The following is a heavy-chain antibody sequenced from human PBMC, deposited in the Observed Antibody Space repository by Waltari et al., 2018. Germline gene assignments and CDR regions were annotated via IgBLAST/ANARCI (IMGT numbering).Heavy chain of an antibody. CDR1: GGSIGTGTVY. V-gene: IGHV4-39*01. D-gene: IGHD4-17*01. J-gene: IGHJ6*02. CDR3: ARHFPDYQTYYYGMDV. CDR2: IFDSGST. Sequence: QLQLQESGPGLVKPSETLSLTCSVSGGSIGTGTVYWGWIRQPPGKGLEWIGTIFDSGSTFYTPSLDSRATISIDTSKNQFSLKLNSVTAADAAVYYCARHFPDYQTYYYGMDVWGQGTTVTVSS.